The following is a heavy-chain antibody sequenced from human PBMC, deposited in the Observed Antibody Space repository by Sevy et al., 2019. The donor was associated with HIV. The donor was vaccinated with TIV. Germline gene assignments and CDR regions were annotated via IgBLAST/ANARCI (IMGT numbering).Heavy chain of an antibody. CDR1: GLTFSTYW. Sequence: GGSLRLSCAASGLTFSTYWMHWTRQAPGKGLVWVSGVNSDGSSTIYADSVKGRFTISRDNAKNTLYLQMNSLRAEDTAVYYCARTASMDYFFYYAMDVWGQRTTVTVSS. J-gene: IGHJ6*02. V-gene: IGHV3-74*01. CDR3: ARTASMDYFFYYAMDV. CDR2: VNSDGSST.